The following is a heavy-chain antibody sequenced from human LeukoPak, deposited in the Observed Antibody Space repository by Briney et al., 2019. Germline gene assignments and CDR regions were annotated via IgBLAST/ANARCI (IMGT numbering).Heavy chain of an antibody. CDR2: INHSGST. CDR3: ARGETDHQQAPFDY. J-gene: IGHJ4*02. Sequence: PSETLSLTCAVYGGSFSGYYWSWIRQPPGKGLEWIGEINHSGSTNYNPSLKSRVTISVDTSKNQFSLKLSSVTAADTAVYYCARGETDHQQAPFDYWGQGTLVTVSS. CDR1: GGSFSGYY. V-gene: IGHV4-34*01.